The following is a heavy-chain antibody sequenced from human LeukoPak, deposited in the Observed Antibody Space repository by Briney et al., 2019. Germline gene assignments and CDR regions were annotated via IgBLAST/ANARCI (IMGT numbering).Heavy chain of an antibody. D-gene: IGHD3-10*01. CDR2: ISYDGSNK. CDR3: ATELITMVRGVTFDY. Sequence: GGSLRLSCAAFGFSFSNYWMSWVRQAPGKGLEWVAVISYDGSNKYYADSVKGRFTISRDNSKNTLYLQMNSLRAEDTAVYYCATELITMVRGVTFDYWGQGTLVTVSS. V-gene: IGHV3-30*03. J-gene: IGHJ4*02. CDR1: GFSFSNYW.